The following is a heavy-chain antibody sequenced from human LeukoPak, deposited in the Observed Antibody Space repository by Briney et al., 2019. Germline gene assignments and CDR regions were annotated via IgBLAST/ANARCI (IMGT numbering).Heavy chain of an antibody. J-gene: IGHJ4*02. CDR3: AKDVYYDSSGYYDY. CDR2: ISGSGGST. D-gene: IGHD3-22*01. CDR1: GFTFSSYA. V-gene: IGHV3-23*01. Sequence: GGSLRLSCAASGFTFSSYAMSWVRQAPGKGLEWVSAISGSGGSTYYADSVKGRFTISRDNSKNTLYLQMNSLRAEDTAVYYCAKDVYYDSSGYYDYWGQGTLVTVSS.